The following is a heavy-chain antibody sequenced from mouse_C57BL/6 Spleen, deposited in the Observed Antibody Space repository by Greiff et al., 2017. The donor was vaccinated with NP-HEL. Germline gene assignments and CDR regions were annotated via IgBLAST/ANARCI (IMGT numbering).Heavy chain of an antibody. CDR2: ISYDGSN. D-gene: IGHD1-1*01. CDR1: GYSITSGYY. Sequence: ESGPGLVKPSQSLSLTCSVTGYSITSGYYWNWIRQFPGNKLEWMGYISYDGSNNYNPSLKNRISITRDTSKNQFFLKLNSVTTEDTATYYCASHYGSSSWFAYWGQGTLVTVSA. CDR3: ASHYGSSSWFAY. J-gene: IGHJ3*01. V-gene: IGHV3-6*01.